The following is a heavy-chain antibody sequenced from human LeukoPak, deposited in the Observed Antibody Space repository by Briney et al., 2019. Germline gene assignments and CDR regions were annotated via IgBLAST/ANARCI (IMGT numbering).Heavy chain of an antibody. V-gene: IGHV3-23*01. CDR1: GFTFSSYA. D-gene: IGHD6-19*01. CDR3: AKDLGSSGWYVDY. Sequence: GGSLRLSCAASGFTFSSYAMSWVRQAPGKGLEWVSVISGSGGGTCYADSVKGRFTISRDNSKNTLSLQMNSLRAEDTAVYYCAKDLGSSGWYVDYWGQGTLVTVSS. J-gene: IGHJ4*02. CDR2: ISGSGGGT.